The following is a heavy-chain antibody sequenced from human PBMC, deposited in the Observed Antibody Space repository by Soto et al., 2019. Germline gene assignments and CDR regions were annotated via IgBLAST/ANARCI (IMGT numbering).Heavy chain of an antibody. V-gene: IGHV1-3*01. D-gene: IGHD3-10*01. CDR2: IKAGNGDT. CDR3: ARGSTVPQIDY. CDR1: GYTFTTFA. J-gene: IGHJ4*02. Sequence: ASVKVSCKSSGYTFTTFAVHCVLQAPGQRLDWMGYIKAGNGDTKYSQKFQGRVTFTRDIPATTAYMELSSLRSEDTAVYYCARGSTVPQIDYWGQGTLVTVSS.